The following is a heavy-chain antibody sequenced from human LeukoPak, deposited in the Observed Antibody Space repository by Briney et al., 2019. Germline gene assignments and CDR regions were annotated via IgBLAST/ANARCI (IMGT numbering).Heavy chain of an antibody. CDR3: ARLRWPRGGRSSFDY. CDR1: GYSFTSHW. Sequence: NAGESLKISCKGSGYSFTSHWIGWVRQMPGKGLEWMGIVNPDDSDTIYSPSFQGQVTISADESITTAYLQWSSLKASDTAMYYCARLRWPRGGRSSFDYWGQGALVTVSS. J-gene: IGHJ4*02. D-gene: IGHD3-10*01. CDR2: VNPDDSDT. V-gene: IGHV5-51*01.